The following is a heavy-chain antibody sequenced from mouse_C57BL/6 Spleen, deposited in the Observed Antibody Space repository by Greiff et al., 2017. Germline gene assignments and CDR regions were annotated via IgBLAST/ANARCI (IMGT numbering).Heavy chain of an antibody. CDR3: TPQLGGFAY. V-gene: IGHV1-15*01. J-gene: IGHJ3*01. CDR1: GYTFTDYE. CDR2: IDPETGGT. D-gene: IGHD4-1*02. Sequence: VHLVESGAELVRPGASVTLSCKASGYTFTDYEMHWVKQTPVHGLEWIGAIDPETGGTAYNQKFKGKAILTADKSSSTAYMELRSLTSEDSAVYYCTPQLGGFAYWGQGTLVTVSA.